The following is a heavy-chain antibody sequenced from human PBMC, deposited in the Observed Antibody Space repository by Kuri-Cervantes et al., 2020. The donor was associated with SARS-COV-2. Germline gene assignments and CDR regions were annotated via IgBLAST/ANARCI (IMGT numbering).Heavy chain of an antibody. J-gene: IGHJ6*02. CDR1: GGSISSSSYY. CDR3: ARGRANIAVAALPYYYGMDV. V-gene: IGHV4-39*07. Sequence: GSLRLSCTVSGGSISSSSYYWGWIRQPPGKGLEWIGSIYYSGSTYYNPSLKSRVTISVDTSKNQFSLKLSSVTAADTAVYYCARGRANIAVAALPYYYGMDVWGQGTTVTVSS. D-gene: IGHD6-19*01. CDR2: IYYSGST.